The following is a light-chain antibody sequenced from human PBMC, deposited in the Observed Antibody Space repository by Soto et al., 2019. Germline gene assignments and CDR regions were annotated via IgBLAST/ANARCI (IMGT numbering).Light chain of an antibody. V-gene: IGKV3-20*01. CDR1: QSVTNKY. J-gene: IGKJ2*01. CDR3: QQYGSSPPYT. Sequence: EVVLTQSPGTLSLSPGERATLSCRASQSVTNKYLAWYQQKPGQAPRLLIFGSSDRATGIPDRFSGSGSGTDFTLTISRLEPEDCAVYYCQQYGSSPPYTFGQGTKLEI. CDR2: GSS.